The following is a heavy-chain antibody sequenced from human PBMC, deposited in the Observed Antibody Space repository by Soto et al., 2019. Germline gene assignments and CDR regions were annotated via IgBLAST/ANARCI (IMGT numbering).Heavy chain of an antibody. CDR3: ARGAHCSGGSRYSGWFDP. CDR2: IGTAGDT. J-gene: IGHJ5*02. CDR1: GFTFSSYD. D-gene: IGHD2-15*01. V-gene: IGHV3-13*01. Sequence: EVQLVESGGGLVQPGGSLRLSCAASGFTFSSYDMHWVRQATGKGLEWASAIGTAGDTYYPGAVKGRFTISRENAKNSLYLQMNSLRAGDTAVYYCARGAHCSGGSRYSGWFDPWGQGTLVTVSS.